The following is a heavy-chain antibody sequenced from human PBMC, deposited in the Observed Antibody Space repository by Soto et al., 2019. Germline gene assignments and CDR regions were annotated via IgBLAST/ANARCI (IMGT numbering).Heavy chain of an antibody. V-gene: IGHV3-33*01. D-gene: IGHD3-10*01. CDR1: GFTFSSYG. CDR3: ARDSYGSGRAPPDY. CDR2: IWYDGSNK. J-gene: IGHJ4*02. Sequence: GGSLRLSCAASGFTFSSYGMHWVRQAPGKGLEWVAVIWYDGSNKYYADSVKGRFTISRDNSKNTLYLQMNSLRAEDTAVYYCARDSYGSGRAPPDYWGQGTLVTVSS.